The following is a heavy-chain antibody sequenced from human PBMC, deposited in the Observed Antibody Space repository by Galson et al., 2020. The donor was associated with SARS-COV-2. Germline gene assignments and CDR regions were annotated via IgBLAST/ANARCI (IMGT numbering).Heavy chain of an antibody. CDR2: IYSGGIT. J-gene: IGHJ6*02. CDR3: ARDPRVFHVKYVMDV. CDR1: GFTVSSNY. V-gene: IGHV3-66*01. D-gene: IGHD2-8*01. Sequence: GESLKISCAASGFTVSSNYMSWVRQAPGKGLEWVSVIYSGGITYYADSVKGRFTISRDISKNTLYLQMNSLRAEDTAVYYCARDPRVFHVKYVMDVWGQGTAVTVSS.